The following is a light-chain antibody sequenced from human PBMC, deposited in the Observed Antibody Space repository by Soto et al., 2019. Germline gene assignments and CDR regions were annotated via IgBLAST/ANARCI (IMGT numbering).Light chain of an antibody. CDR1: QGISNW. CDR2: AAS. J-gene: IGKJ4*01. Sequence: DIPMTPSPSSVSASVGDRVTITCRASQGISNWLAWYQQQPGKAPKLLIYAASSLQSGVPSRFSGGGSGTHFTLIISSLQPEDFATYYCQQTNTFLPLTFGGGTKVEIK. CDR3: QQTNTFLPLT. V-gene: IGKV1-12*01.